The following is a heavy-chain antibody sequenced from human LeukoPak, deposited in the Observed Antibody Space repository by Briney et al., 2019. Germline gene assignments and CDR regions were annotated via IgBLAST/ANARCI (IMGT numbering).Heavy chain of an antibody. CDR1: GYTFTDYF. J-gene: IGHJ6*03. D-gene: IGHD2-2*01. CDR2: INPNTGVT. V-gene: IGHV1-2*02. Sequence: ASVKVSCKASGYTFTDYFMHWVRQAPGQGLEWMGWINPNTGVTNYAQKFQGRVTMTRDTSITTAYMDLSSLRSDDTAVYYCARGGSPIFYYYIDVWGKGTTVTISS. CDR3: ARGGSPIFYYYIDV.